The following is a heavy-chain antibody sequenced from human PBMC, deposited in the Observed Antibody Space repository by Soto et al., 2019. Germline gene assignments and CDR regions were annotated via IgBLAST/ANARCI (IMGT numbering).Heavy chain of an antibody. D-gene: IGHD6-13*01. J-gene: IGHJ4*02. Sequence: SGPTLVNPTQTLTLTCTFSGFSLITSGMVVGWIRQPPGKAMEWLAIIYWNDEKRYSPSLKSRLTITKDTSKNQVVLTMTNMDPVDTATYYCAHRPSSSSFFDYWGQGALVTVSS. CDR2: IYWNDEK. V-gene: IGHV2-5*01. CDR1: GFSLITSGMV. CDR3: AHRPSSSSFFDY.